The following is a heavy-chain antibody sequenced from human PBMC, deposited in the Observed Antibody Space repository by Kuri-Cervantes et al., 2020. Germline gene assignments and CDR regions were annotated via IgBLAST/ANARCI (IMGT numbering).Heavy chain of an antibody. CDR1: GFTFSSYA. J-gene: IGHJ4*02. V-gene: IGHV3-23*01. D-gene: IGHD4-23*01. CDR2: ISGSGGST. CDR3: AKATDYGGNRHYFDY. Sequence: GESLKISCAASGFTFSSYAMSWVRQAPGKGLEWVSAISGSGGSTYYADSVKGRFTISRDNSKNTLYLQMNSLRAEDTAVYYCAKATDYGGNRHYFDYWGQGALVTVSS.